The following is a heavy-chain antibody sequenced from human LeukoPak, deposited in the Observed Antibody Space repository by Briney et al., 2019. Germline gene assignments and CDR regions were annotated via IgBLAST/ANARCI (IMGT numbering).Heavy chain of an antibody. CDR2: ISGSGDST. D-gene: IGHD5-12*01. Sequence: PGGSLRLSCTASGFTFSNYAMRWVRQAPGKGLEWVSGISGSGDSTYYADSVKGRFTISRDNSKNTLYLQMNSLRAEDTAVYYCAEDVPYIVAAPQWGQGTLVTVSS. V-gene: IGHV3-23*01. CDR3: AEDVPYIVAAPQ. CDR1: GFTFSNYA. J-gene: IGHJ4*02.